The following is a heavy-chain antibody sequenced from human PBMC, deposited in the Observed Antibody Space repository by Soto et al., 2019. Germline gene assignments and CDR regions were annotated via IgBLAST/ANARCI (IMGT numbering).Heavy chain of an antibody. CDR3: ARGDKLSLYPQLDY. V-gene: IGHV1-2*04. J-gene: IGHJ4*02. D-gene: IGHD3-16*02. CDR2: INVNSGGT. CDR1: GYTFTGNY. Sequence: QVQLVQSGAEVKKPGASVKVSCKASGYTFTGNYMHWVRQAPGQGFEWMGWINVNSGGTKYAQKFQGWVTMTRDTATSTAYMELSRLRSDETAMYYCARGDKLSLYPQLDYWGQGTLVTVSS.